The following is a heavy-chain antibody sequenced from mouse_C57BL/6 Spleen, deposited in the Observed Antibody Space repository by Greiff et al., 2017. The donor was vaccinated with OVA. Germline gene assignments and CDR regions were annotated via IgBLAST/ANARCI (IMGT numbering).Heavy chain of an antibody. CDR2: IDPSDSET. V-gene: IGHV1-52*01. CDR3: ARRDYYGSDD. D-gene: IGHD1-1*01. Sequence: QVQLQQPGAELVRPGSSVKLSCKASGYTFTSYWMHWVKQRPIQGLEWIGNIDPSDSETHYNQKFKDKATVTVDKSSSTAYMQLSSLTSEDSAVYYCARRDYYGSDDWGQGTTLTVSS. CDR1: GYTFTSYW. J-gene: IGHJ2*01.